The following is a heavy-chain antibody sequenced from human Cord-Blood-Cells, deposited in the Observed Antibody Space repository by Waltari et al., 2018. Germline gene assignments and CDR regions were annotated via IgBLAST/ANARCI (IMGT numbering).Heavy chain of an antibody. D-gene: IGHD3-10*01. V-gene: IGHV3-74*01. J-gene: IGHJ4*02. Sequence: VQLVESGGGLVQPGGSPRLSCAASGFTFSSYCMHWVRQARGKGLVWVSRMNRDWGSASYADSVKGRFTISRDNAKNTLYLQMSRLRGEDTAVYYCARDYEGSGRPPFDYWGQGTLVTVSS. CDR2: MNRDWGSA. CDR3: ARDYEGSGRPPFDY. CDR1: GFTFSSYC.